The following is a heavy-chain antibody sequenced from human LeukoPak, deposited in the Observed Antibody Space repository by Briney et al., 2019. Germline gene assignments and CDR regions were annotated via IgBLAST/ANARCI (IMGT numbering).Heavy chain of an antibody. Sequence: PGGSLRLSCAASGFTFTTYGMSWVRQAPGKGLVWVSRINSDGSSTSYADSVKGRFTISRDNAKNTLYLQMNSLRAEDTAVYYCAKDLHYGSADYWGQGTLVTVSS. D-gene: IGHD3-10*01. V-gene: IGHV3-74*01. CDR1: GFTFTTYG. J-gene: IGHJ4*02. CDR2: INSDGSST. CDR3: AKDLHYGSADY.